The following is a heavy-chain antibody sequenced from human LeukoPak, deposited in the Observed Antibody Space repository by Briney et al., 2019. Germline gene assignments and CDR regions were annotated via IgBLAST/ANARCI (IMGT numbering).Heavy chain of an antibody. CDR2: IIPIFGTA. CDR1: GGTLSSYA. D-gene: IGHD6-13*01. Sequence: SVKVSCKASGGTLSSYAISWVRQAPGQGLEWMGGIIPIFGTANYAQKFQGRVTITTDESTSTAYMELSSLRSEDTAVYYCARDRYSSSWSKFDPWGQGTLVTVSS. J-gene: IGHJ5*02. CDR3: ARDRYSSSWSKFDP. V-gene: IGHV1-69*05.